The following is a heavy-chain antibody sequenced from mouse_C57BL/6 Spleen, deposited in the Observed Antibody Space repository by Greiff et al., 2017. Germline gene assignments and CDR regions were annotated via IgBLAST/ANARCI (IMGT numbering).Heavy chain of an antibody. Sequence: QVQLKQSGPELVKPGASVKISCKASGYAFSSSWMNWVKQRPGKGLEWIGRIYPGDGDTNYNGKFKGKATLTADKSSSTAYMQLSSLTSEDSAVYFCARSSPSGSSSFYFDYWGQGTTLTVSS. CDR3: ARSSPSGSSSFYFDY. V-gene: IGHV1-82*01. CDR2: IYPGDGDT. J-gene: IGHJ2*01. CDR1: GYAFSSSW.